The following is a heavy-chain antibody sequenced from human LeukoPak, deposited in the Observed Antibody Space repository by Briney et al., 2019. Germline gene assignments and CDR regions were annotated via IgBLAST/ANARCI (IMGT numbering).Heavy chain of an antibody. CDR3: ARVDYYGSGSYYYPIDY. CDR2: ISDSGGTT. CDR1: GFTFSSYA. V-gene: IGHV3-23*01. D-gene: IGHD3-10*01. J-gene: IGHJ4*02. Sequence: GGSLRLSCAASGFTFSSYAVSWVRQAPGKGLEWVSAISDSGGTTYYADSVKGRFTISRDNAKNSLYLQMNSLRAEDTAVYYCARVDYYGSGSYYYPIDYWGQGTLVTVSS.